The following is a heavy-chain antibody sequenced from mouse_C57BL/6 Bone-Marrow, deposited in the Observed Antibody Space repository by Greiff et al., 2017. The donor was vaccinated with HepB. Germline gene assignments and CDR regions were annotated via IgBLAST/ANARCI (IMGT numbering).Heavy chain of an antibody. D-gene: IGHD2-5*01. Sequence: EVKVVESGGDLVKPGGSLKLSCAASGFTFSSYGMSWVRQTPDKRLEWVATISSGGSYTYYPDSVKGRFTISRDNAKNPLYLQMSSLKSEDTAMYYCARYYRNLWGQGTLVTVSA. CDR1: GFTFSSYG. V-gene: IGHV5-6*01. CDR3: ARYYRNL. J-gene: IGHJ3*01. CDR2: ISSGGSYT.